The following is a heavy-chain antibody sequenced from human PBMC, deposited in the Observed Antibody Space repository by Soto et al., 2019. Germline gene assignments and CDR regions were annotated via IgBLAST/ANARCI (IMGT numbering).Heavy chain of an antibody. J-gene: IGHJ3*02. Sequence: ASVKVSCKASGGTFSSYAISWVRQAPGQGLEWMGGINPIFGTANYAQKFQGRVTITADESTSTAYMELSSLRSEDTAVYYCARRNYYDSSGYYPKAEDAFDIWGQGTMVTVSS. D-gene: IGHD3-22*01. CDR1: GGTFSSYA. CDR3: ARRNYYDSSGYYPKAEDAFDI. CDR2: INPIFGTA. V-gene: IGHV1-69*13.